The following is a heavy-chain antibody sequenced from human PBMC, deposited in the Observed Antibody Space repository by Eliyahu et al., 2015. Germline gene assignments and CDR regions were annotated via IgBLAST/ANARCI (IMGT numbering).Heavy chain of an antibody. Sequence: EVQLVESGGGLAQPGGSLXXXCAASGFNFXXYAMHWVRXAPGKGLEWVSGISWXSGAVGYADSVKGRFTISRDNADNSLNLQMNSLRTEDTALYYCAKDLAFGGITARASFDYWGEGTLVTVSS. CDR3: AKDLAFGGITARASFDY. D-gene: IGHD3-16*01. CDR2: ISWXSGAV. CDR1: GFNFXXYA. J-gene: IGHJ4*02. V-gene: IGHV3-9*01.